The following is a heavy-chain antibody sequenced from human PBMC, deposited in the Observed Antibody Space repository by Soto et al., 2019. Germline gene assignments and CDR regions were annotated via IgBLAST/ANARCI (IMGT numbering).Heavy chain of an antibody. CDR1: GSITNHH. Sequence: QVHLVQSGAEMKKPGASVNVCSQASGSITNHHMHWVRQAPGQGLEWMGIFNPSGLSTTYAQKCKGRVTITRDTSTSSVYMELSCLISEDTAVYFCAKGKHRGPIAVAGPLGSWGQGTLVIVSS. CDR3: AKGKHRGPIAVAGPLGS. D-gene: IGHD6-19*01. J-gene: IGHJ4*02. V-gene: IGHV1-46*01. CDR2: FNPSGLST.